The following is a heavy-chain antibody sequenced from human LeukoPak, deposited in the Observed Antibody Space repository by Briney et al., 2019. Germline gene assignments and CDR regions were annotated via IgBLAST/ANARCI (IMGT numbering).Heavy chain of an antibody. CDR2: IIPILGIA. CDR3: ARPPYDIPFPPIPNFDY. J-gene: IGHJ4*02. Sequence: ASVKVSCKASGGTFSSYAISWVRQAPGQGLEWMGRIIPILGIANYAQKFQGRVTITADKSTSTAYMELSSLRSEDTAVYYCARPPYDIPFPPIPNFDYWGQGTLVTVSS. V-gene: IGHV1-69*04. D-gene: IGHD3-9*01. CDR1: GGTFSSYA.